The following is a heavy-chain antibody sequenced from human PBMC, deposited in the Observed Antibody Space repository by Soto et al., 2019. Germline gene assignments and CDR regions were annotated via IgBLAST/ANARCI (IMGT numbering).Heavy chain of an antibody. V-gene: IGHV3-30*18. D-gene: IGHD5-18*01. Sequence: GGSLRLSCAASGFTFRGYGMHWVRQAPGRGLEWVALISYDGSIKYYADSVRGRFAISRDNSKNTLYLQMNSLRAEDTAVYYCANSEYSRYKNIDVWGQGTTVTVSS. CDR2: ISYDGSIK. CDR3: ANSEYSRYKNIDV. J-gene: IGHJ6*02. CDR1: GFTFRGYG.